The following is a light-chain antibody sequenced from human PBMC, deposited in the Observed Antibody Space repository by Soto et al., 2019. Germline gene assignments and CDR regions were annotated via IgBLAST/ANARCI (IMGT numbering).Light chain of an antibody. CDR3: QQFGTSPLT. Sequence: ESVLTRSQGTLSLSPGERVTLSCRASQTFGSTYLAWYQQKPGQSPRLLIYDASSRATGIPDRFSGSGSGTDFTLTISRLEPEDFAVYYCQQFGTSPLTFGGGTKVEMK. CDR2: DAS. CDR1: QTFGSTY. V-gene: IGKV3-20*01. J-gene: IGKJ4*01.